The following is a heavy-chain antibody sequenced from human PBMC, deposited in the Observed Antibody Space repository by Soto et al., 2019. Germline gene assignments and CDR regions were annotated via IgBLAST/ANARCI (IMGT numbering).Heavy chain of an antibody. CDR2: IFHGGNT. Sequence: SETLSLTCAASGFFISSGNYWGWIRKPPGKGLEWIGSIFHGGNTYYNPSLKSRATLSVDMSKSQFSLKLNSVTAADTAVYYCARARWYDAFDVWGQGTVVTVS. J-gene: IGHJ3*01. CDR3: ARARWYDAFDV. V-gene: IGHV4-38-2*01. CDR1: GFFISSGNY. D-gene: IGHD2-15*01.